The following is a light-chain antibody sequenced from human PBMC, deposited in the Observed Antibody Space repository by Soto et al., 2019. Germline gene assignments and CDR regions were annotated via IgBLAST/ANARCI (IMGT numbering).Light chain of an antibody. CDR2: GAS. CDR1: QSVSSN. Sequence: EIVMTQSPATLSVSPGERATLSCRASQSVSSNLAWYQQKPGRAPRLLIYGASTRVTGVPARFSGSGSGTEVTLTISSLQSEDFAVYYCQQYNNWPPWAFGKGTKVELK. V-gene: IGKV3-15*01. J-gene: IGKJ1*01. CDR3: QQYNNWPPWA.